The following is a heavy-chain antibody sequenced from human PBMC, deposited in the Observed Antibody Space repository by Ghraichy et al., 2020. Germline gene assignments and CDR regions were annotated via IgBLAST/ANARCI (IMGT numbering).Heavy chain of an antibody. CDR1: GGSISSYY. V-gene: IGHV4-59*08. CDR2: IYYSGST. J-gene: IGHJ3*02. CDR3: ARHSVPAAHYDAFDI. Sequence: SETLSLTCTVSGGSISSYYWSWIRQPPGKGLEWIGYIYYSGSTNYNPSLKSRVTISVDTSKNQFSLKLSSVTAADTAVYYCARHSVPAAHYDAFDIWGQGTMVTVSS. D-gene: IGHD2-2*01.